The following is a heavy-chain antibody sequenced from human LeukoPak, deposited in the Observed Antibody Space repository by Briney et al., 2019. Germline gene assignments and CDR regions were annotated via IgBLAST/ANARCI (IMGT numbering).Heavy chain of an antibody. CDR1: GFTFSNYS. Sequence: GGSLRLSCAASGFTFSNYSMNWVRQAPGKGLEWVPSITSGSSYIYYADSVKGRFTISRDNAKNSLYLQMNSLRAEDTAVYYCARDPYSGSYGNYYYYFMDVWGKGTTVTISS. CDR3: ARDPYSGSYGNYYYYFMDV. V-gene: IGHV3-21*01. J-gene: IGHJ6*03. D-gene: IGHD1-26*01. CDR2: ITSGSSYI.